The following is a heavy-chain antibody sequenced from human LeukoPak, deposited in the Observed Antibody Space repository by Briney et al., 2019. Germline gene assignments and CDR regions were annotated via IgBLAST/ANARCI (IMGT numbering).Heavy chain of an antibody. CDR3: AAYKHYYSSWSQVYFYYGLDV. CDR1: GFISSDYY. J-gene: IGHJ6*02. Sequence: PGGSLRLSCAATGFISSDYYMTWIRQAPGKGLEWISSVSSNGDTIYYRDSVRGRFTISRDNAKNLLSLHMNSLRAEDTAVYYCAAYKHYYSSWSQVYFYYGLDVWGQGTTVTVSS. D-gene: IGHD2-21*02. CDR2: VSSNGDTI. V-gene: IGHV3-11*01.